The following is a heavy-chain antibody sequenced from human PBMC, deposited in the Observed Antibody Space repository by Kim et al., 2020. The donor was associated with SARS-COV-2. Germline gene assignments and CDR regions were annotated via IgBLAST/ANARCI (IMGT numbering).Heavy chain of an antibody. J-gene: IGHJ4*02. Sequence: SGGTSYNPSLKSRVTISVDTSKNQFSLKLSSVTAADTAVYYCASLYFFDYWGQGTLVTVSS. CDR3: ASLYFFDY. CDR2: SGGT. D-gene: IGHD3-9*01. V-gene: IGHV4-30-2*04.